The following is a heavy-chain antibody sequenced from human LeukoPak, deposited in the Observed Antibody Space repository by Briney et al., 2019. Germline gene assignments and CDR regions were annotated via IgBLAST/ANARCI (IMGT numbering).Heavy chain of an antibody. J-gene: IGHJ3*02. V-gene: IGHV3-33*01. Sequence: PGRSLRLSCAASGFTLSSYGMHWLRQAPGKGLEWLTIIWYDGSNEYYVDSVRGRFTISRDNSKNTLYLQMNSLRAEDTAVYYCARETGICATPNSCHDAFDIWGQGTMVTVSS. D-gene: IGHD2-15*01. CDR3: ARETGICATPNSCHDAFDI. CDR1: GFTLSSYG. CDR2: IWYDGSNE.